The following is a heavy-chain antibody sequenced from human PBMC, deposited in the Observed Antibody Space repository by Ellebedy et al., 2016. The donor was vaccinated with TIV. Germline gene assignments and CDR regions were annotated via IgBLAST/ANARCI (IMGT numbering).Heavy chain of an antibody. CDR1: GYTFNTNA. CDR3: ARARKRRFSSSPLLDF. J-gene: IGHJ4*02. D-gene: IGHD6-13*01. CDR2: INAGNGIA. Sequence: ASVKVSXXASGYTFNTNALHWVRQAPGQGFEWMGWINAGNGIAKYSQKFLGRVTLTRDTSASTAYMELSSLRSEDTAVYYCARARKRRFSSSPLLDFWGQGALVTVSS. V-gene: IGHV1-3*01.